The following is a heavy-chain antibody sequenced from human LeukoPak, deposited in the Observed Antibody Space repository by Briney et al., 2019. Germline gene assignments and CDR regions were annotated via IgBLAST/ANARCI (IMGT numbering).Heavy chain of an antibody. CDR3: TRRPTLNQH. CDR1: GFTFSGSA. Sequence: PGGSLKLSCAASGFTFSGSAMHWVRQASGKGLEWVGRIRSKANSYATAYAASVKGRFTISRDDSKNTAYLQMNSLNTEHTALSCCTRRPTLNQHWRQETLVTVSS. J-gene: IGHJ4*02. CDR2: IRSKANSYAT. V-gene: IGHV3-73*01.